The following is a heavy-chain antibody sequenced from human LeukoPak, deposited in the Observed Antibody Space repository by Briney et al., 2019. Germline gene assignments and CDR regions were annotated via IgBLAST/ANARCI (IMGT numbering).Heavy chain of an antibody. D-gene: IGHD3-22*01. CDR1: GYTFTGNY. CDR3: AVIYYDSSAYYYEVGDY. Sequence: ASVTVSCKASGYTFTGNYMHWVRQAPGQGLEWMGWINLNSGGINYAQKFQGRVTMTRDTSLSTAYMALSRLESDDTAVYYCAVIYYDSSAYYYEVGDYWGQGTLVTVSS. V-gene: IGHV1-2*02. CDR2: INLNSGGI. J-gene: IGHJ4*02.